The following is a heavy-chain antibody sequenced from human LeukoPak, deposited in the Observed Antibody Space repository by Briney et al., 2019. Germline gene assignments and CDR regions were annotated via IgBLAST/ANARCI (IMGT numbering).Heavy chain of an antibody. CDR3: ARLIEVGGYFDWLPHDY. V-gene: IGHV1-69*13. Sequence: WASVKVSCKSSGGTFSSYAISWVRQAPGQGLEWMGGIIPIFGTANYAQKFQGRVTITADESTSTAYMELSSLRSEDTAVYYCARLIEVGGYFDWLPHDYWGQGTLVTVSS. J-gene: IGHJ4*02. CDR2: IIPIFGTA. CDR1: GGTFSSYA. D-gene: IGHD3-9*01.